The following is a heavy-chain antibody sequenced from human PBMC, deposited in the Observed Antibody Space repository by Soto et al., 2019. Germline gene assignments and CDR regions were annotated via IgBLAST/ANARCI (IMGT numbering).Heavy chain of an antibody. D-gene: IGHD6-19*01. CDR1: GASIRDYY. Sequence: QVQLQESGPGLVNPSETLSVTCSVSGASIRDYYWSWIRQPAGKGLEWIGRMYTSGNTKYNPSLKRRLTMSTDTSVKQFYLTLRSVTAADTSIYLCARMYNSGYYRPEGDYYFYGLDVWGQGPTVTVSS. V-gene: IGHV4-4*07. J-gene: IGHJ6*02. CDR3: ARMYNSGYYRPEGDYYFYGLDV. CDR2: MYTSGNT.